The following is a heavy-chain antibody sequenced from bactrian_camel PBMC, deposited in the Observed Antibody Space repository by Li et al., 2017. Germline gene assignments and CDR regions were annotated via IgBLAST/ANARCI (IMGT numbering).Heavy chain of an antibody. J-gene: IGHJ4*01. CDR2: INRGGTT. Sequence: VQLVESGGGLVQPGGSLRPSCTSGFAFSSNDMSWVRQAPGKGLEWVSIINRGGTTYYADSMRGRFTISRDNAKNTLYLRMNSLKPEDTAVYYCAAPRSSNLLLGGQGTQVTVS. V-gene: IGHV3S40*01. CDR3: AAPRSSNLLL. CDR1: GFAFSSND. D-gene: IGHD2*01.